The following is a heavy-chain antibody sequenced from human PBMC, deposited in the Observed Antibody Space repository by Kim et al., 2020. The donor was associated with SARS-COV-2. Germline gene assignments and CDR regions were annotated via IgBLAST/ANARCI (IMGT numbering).Heavy chain of an antibody. J-gene: IGHJ4*02. V-gene: IGHV3-23*01. CDR3: VKGAWLDY. CDR2: DST. D-gene: IGHD5-12*01. Sequence: DSTYYAESVKGRFTVSRASARNTLYLQMNSLRADDTAVYCGVKGAWLDYWGPGTLVTVSS.